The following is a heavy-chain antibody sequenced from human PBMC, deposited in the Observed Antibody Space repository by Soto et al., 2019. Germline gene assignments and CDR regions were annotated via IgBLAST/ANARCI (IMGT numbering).Heavy chain of an antibody. CDR2: IYYSGST. Sequence: SETLSLTCTVSGGSISSYYWSWIRQPPGKGLEWIGYIYYSGSTNYNPSLKSRVTISVDTSKNQFSLKLSSVTAADTAVYYCARDRLSAVAGTGSWFDPWGQGTLVTVS. CDR1: GGSISSYY. D-gene: IGHD6-19*01. V-gene: IGHV4-59*01. CDR3: ARDRLSAVAGTGSWFDP. J-gene: IGHJ5*02.